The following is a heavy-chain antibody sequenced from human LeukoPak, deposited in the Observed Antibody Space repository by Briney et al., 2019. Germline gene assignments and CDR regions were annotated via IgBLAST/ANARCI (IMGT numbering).Heavy chain of an antibody. CDR2: IYYSGST. J-gene: IGHJ5*02. D-gene: IGHD6-13*01. CDR1: GGSISSGGYY. Sequence: SETLSLTYTVSGGSISSGGYYWSWIRQHPGKGLEWIGYIYYSGSTYYNPSLKSRVTISVDTSKNQFSLKLSSVTAADTAVYYCARDRRIAAAGTLDPWGQGTLVTVSS. CDR3: ARDRRIAAAGTLDP. V-gene: IGHV4-31*03.